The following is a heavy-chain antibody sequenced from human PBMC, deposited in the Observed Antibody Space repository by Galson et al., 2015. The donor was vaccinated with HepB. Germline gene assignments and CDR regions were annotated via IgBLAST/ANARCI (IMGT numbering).Heavy chain of an antibody. V-gene: IGHV3-66*02. J-gene: IGHJ6*02. CDR3: ARDRISSGWYGPDGSRKNYYYGMDV. CDR2: IYSGGST. CDR1: GFTVSSNY. Sequence: SLRLSCAASGFTVSSNYMSWVRQAPGKGLEWVSVIYSGGSTYYADSVKGRFTISRDNSKNTLYLQMNSLRAEDTAVYYCARDRISSGWYGPDGSRKNYYYGMDVWGQGTTVTVSS. D-gene: IGHD6-19*01.